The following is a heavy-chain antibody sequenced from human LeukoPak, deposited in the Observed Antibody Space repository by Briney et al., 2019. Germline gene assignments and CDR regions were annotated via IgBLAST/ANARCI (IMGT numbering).Heavy chain of an antibody. CDR1: GGSFSGYY. CDR3: ARGTLLRYFDWLPHDAFDI. V-gene: IGHV4-34*01. J-gene: IGHJ3*02. Sequence: SETLSLTCAVYGGSFSGYYWSWIRQPPGKGLEWIGEINHSGSTNYNPSLKSRVTISVDTSKNQFSLKLSSVTAADTAVYYCARGTLLRYFDWLPHDAFDIWGQGTMVTVSS. CDR2: INHSGST. D-gene: IGHD3-9*01.